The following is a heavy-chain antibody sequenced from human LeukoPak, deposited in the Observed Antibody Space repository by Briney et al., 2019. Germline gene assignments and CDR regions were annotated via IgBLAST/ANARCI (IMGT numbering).Heavy chain of an antibody. CDR3: ASLLYCSSTSCYHPSGQH. CDR1: GGSFSGYY. V-gene: IGHV4-34*01. Sequence: SETLSLTCAVYGGSFSGYYWSWIRQPPGKGLEWIGEINHSGSTNYNPSLKSRVTISVDTSKNQFSLKLSSVTAADTAVYYRASLLYCSSTSCYHPSGQHWGQGTLVTVSS. CDR2: INHSGST. J-gene: IGHJ1*01. D-gene: IGHD2-2*01.